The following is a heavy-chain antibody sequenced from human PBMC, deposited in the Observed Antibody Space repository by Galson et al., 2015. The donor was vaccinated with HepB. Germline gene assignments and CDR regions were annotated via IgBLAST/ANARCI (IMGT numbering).Heavy chain of an antibody. CDR2: INGRGSTR. D-gene: IGHD3-3*01. V-gene: IGHV3-23*01. CDR3: VKEGSWFGGDWFDP. Sequence: SLRLSCAGSGFIFRHHAMAWIRQAPGKGLEWVSGINGRGSTRSYSDAVEGRFSISRDNSKDTVFLQMDNLRAEDTAVYYCVKEGSWFGGDWFDPWGQGALVTGS. J-gene: IGHJ5*02. CDR1: GFIFRHHA.